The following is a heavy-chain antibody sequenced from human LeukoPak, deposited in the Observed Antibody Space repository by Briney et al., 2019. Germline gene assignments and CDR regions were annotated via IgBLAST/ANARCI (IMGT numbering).Heavy chain of an antibody. D-gene: IGHD1-1*01. V-gene: IGHV4-34*01. CDR2: ISHTGLT. J-gene: IGHJ5*02. Sequence: SETLSLTCAVYGGSFSDYYWTLIRQTPGKGLEGIGEISHTGLTGSNPSLKSRVTIFVDSSKKQFSLRMTSVTAADTGIYYCARVPDITARPCDTWGPGTLVTVS. CDR1: GGSFSDYY. CDR3: ARVPDITARPCDT.